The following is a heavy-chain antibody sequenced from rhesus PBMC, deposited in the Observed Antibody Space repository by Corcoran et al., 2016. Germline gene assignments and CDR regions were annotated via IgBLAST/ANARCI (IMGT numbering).Heavy chain of an antibody. V-gene: IGHV4-122*02. CDR1: GYSISGYY. D-gene: IGHD5-12*01. J-gene: IGHJ4*01. Sequence: QVQLQESGPGLVKPSETLSLTCAVSGYSISGYYWSWIRQDPGKGLEWIGYITYSGSTSYNPALKRRVTMSRDTAKNQFSLKLSSVTAADTAVDYCARDWGGYSYSYLDYWGQGVLVTVSS. CDR3: ARDWGGYSYSYLDY. CDR2: ITYSGST.